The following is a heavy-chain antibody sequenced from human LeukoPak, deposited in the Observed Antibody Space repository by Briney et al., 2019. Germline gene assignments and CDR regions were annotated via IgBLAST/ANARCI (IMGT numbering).Heavy chain of an antibody. CDR3: ARSRTFGKLRYFDWLHPLDY. Sequence: ASVKVSCKASGYTFTGYYMHWVRQAPGQGLEWMGWINPNSGGTNYAQKFQGRVTMTRDTSISTAYMELSSVTAADTAVYYCARSRTFGKLRYFDWLHPLDYWGQGTLVTVSS. CDR2: INPNSGGT. J-gene: IGHJ4*02. V-gene: IGHV1-2*02. D-gene: IGHD3-9*01. CDR1: GYTFTGYY.